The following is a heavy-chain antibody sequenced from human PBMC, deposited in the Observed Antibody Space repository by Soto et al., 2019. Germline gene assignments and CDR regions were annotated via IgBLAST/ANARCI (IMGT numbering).Heavy chain of an antibody. V-gene: IGHV3-23*01. J-gene: IGHJ4*02. Sequence: GGSLRLSCAASGFTFSSYAMIWVRQAPVNGLECVSAISGIFGSTYYADSVKGRFTISRYNSKNTLYLQMNSLRAWDTDVYYCEKEGEYSHYWGQGTLVTVSS. CDR1: GFTFSSYA. CDR2: ISGIFGST. D-gene: IGHD4-17*01. CDR3: EKEGEYSHY.